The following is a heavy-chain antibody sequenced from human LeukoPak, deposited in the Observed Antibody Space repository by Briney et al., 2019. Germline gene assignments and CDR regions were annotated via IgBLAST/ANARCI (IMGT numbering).Heavy chain of an antibody. CDR3: ARVSSLDGDYVDYYYYGMDV. V-gene: IGHV1-69*13. D-gene: IGHD4-17*01. CDR2: IIPIFGTA. Sequence: ASVKVSCKASGGTFSSYAISWVRQAPGQGLEWMGGIIPIFGTANYAQKFQGRVTITADESTSTAYMELSSLRSEDTAVYYCARVSSLDGDYVDYYYYGMDVWGKGTTVTVSS. J-gene: IGHJ6*04. CDR1: GGTFSSYA.